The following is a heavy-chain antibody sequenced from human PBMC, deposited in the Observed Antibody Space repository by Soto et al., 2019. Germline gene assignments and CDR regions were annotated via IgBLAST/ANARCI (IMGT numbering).Heavy chain of an antibody. J-gene: IGHJ4*02. CDR3: ARGRSGSDY. CDR2: MNPNSGNT. D-gene: IGHD6-19*01. Sequence: ASVKVSCTASGYTFTSYDIHWVRQATGQGLEWMGWMNPNSGNTCYAQKFQGRVTMTRNTSISTAYMELSSLRSEDTDVYYCARGRSGSDYWGQGTLVTVSS. V-gene: IGHV1-8*01. CDR1: GYTFTSYD.